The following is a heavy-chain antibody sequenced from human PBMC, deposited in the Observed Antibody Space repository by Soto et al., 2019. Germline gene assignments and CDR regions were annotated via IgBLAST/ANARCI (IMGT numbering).Heavy chain of an antibody. J-gene: IGHJ4*02. CDR3: ARLEYSSGWYRFLY. CDR1: AGSISSYY. CDR2: SYYSGST. D-gene: IGHD6-13*01. Sequence: QVQLQESGPGLVKPSESLSLTCTVAAGSISSYYWGWVRQPPGKGLEWIGYSYYSGSTNYNPSLSSRVTISVDTSKNEFSLKLSSVTASATAVYYCARLEYSSGWYRFLYCGQGTLVTGSS. V-gene: IGHV4-59*01.